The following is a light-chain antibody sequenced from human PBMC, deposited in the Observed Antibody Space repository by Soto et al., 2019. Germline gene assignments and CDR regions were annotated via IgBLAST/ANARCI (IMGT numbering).Light chain of an antibody. Sequence: QSALTQPASVSGAPVQSITISYTGTSSDVGGYNYVSWYQHHPGKAPKLMIFDVSNRPSGVSNRFSGSKSGNTASLTISGLQPEDEADYYCSSYTTSNTRQIVFGTGTKVTVL. J-gene: IGLJ1*01. V-gene: IGLV2-14*03. CDR2: DVS. CDR1: SSDVGGYNY. CDR3: SSYTTSNTRQIV.